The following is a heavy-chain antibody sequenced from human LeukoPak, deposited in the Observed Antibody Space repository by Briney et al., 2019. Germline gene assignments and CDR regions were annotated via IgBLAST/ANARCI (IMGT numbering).Heavy chain of an antibody. J-gene: IGHJ2*01. V-gene: IGHV4-59*06. CDR1: GGSISSYY. D-gene: IGHD4-17*01. Sequence: SETLSLTCTVSGGSISSYYWSWIRQHPGKGLEWIGYIYYSGSTYYNPSLKSRVTISVDTSKNQFSLKLSSVTAADTAVYYCARALSGDYVDWYFDLWGRGTLVTVSS. CDR2: IYYSGST. CDR3: ARALSGDYVDWYFDL.